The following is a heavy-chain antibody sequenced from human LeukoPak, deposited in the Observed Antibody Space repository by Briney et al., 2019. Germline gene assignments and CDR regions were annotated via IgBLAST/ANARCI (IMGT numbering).Heavy chain of an antibody. D-gene: IGHD3-3*02. CDR3: ARVFSPF. J-gene: IGHJ4*02. CDR2: INHSGST. Sequence: SETLSLTCTVSGGSISSSSYYWGWIRQPPGKGLEWIGEINHSGSTNYNPSLKSRVTISVDTSKNQFSLKLSSVTAADTAVYYCARVFSPFWGQGTLVTVSS. CDR1: GGSISSSSYY. V-gene: IGHV4-39*07.